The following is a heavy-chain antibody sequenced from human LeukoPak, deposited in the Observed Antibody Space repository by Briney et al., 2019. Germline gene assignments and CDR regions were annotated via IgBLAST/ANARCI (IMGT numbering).Heavy chain of an antibody. J-gene: IGHJ5*02. D-gene: IGHD3-22*01. Sequence: PSETLSLTCTVSGGSISSYYWSWIRQPPGKGLEWIGYIYHSGSTNYNPSLKSRVTISVDTSKNRFSLKLSSVTAADTAVYYCARGLETHLYDSLDPWGQGTLVTVSS. CDR2: IYHSGST. V-gene: IGHV4-59*01. CDR1: GGSISSYY. CDR3: ARGLETHLYDSLDP.